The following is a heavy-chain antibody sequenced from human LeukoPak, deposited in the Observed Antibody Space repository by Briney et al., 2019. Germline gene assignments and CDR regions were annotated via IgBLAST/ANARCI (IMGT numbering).Heavy chain of an antibody. CDR1: GYTFTSYG. CDR2: ISAYNGNT. Sequence: AAVEVSCQASGYTFTSYGISGVRQAPGQGVAWMGWISAYNGNTNYAQKLQGRVTMTTDTSTRTAYKELRSLRSDDTAVYYCARDSSSGWPDWFDPWGQGTLVTVSS. CDR3: ARDSSSGWPDWFDP. D-gene: IGHD6-19*01. V-gene: IGHV1-18*01. J-gene: IGHJ5*02.